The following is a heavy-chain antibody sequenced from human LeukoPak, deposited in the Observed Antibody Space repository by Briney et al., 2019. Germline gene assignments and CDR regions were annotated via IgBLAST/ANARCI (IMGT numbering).Heavy chain of an antibody. V-gene: IGHV1-3*01. CDR1: GYTFTSYA. CDR2: INAGNGNT. J-gene: IGHJ4*02. Sequence: ASVKVSCKASGYTFTSYAMHWVRQPPGQRLEWMGWINAGNGNTKYSQKFQGRVTITRDTSASTAYMELSSLRSEDTAVYYCARDRYTAMVRGYFDYWGQGTLVTVSS. D-gene: IGHD5-18*01. CDR3: ARDRYTAMVRGYFDY.